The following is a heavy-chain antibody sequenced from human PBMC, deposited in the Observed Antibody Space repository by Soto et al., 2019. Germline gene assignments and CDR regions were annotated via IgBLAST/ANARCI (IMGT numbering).Heavy chain of an antibody. D-gene: IGHD3-10*01. Sequence: QVQLQESGPGLVKPSETLSLTCTVSGGSSSSYYWSWIRQPPGKGLEWIGYIYYSGSTNYNPSLKSRVTISVDTSKNQFSLKLSSVTAADTAVYYCARRDPDYYGSGSDYWGQGTLVTVSS. V-gene: IGHV4-59*08. CDR2: IYYSGST. CDR1: GGSSSSYY. J-gene: IGHJ4*02. CDR3: ARRDPDYYGSGSDY.